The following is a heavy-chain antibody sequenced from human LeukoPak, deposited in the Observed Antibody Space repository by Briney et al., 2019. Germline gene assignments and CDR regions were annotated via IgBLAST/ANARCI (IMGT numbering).Heavy chain of an antibody. Sequence: PGGSLRLSCAASGFTFTSYAMHWARQAPGKGLEWVAVISYDGNDYHYADSVKGRFTISRDNSKNTLYLQMNSLRTEDTAFYYCAKDSQHLAIYYFDYWGQGTLVTVSS. J-gene: IGHJ4*02. CDR3: AKDSQHLAIYYFDY. CDR2: ISYDGNDY. V-gene: IGHV3-30*18. CDR1: GFTFTSYA. D-gene: IGHD6-13*01.